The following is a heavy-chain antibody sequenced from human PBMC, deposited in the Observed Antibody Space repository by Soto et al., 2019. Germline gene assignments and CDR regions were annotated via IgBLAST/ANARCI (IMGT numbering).Heavy chain of an antibody. CDR2: ISYDGSNK. D-gene: IGHD3-10*01. CDR1: GFTFSSYA. J-gene: IGHJ6*02. V-gene: IGHV3-30-3*01. Sequence: QVQLVESGGGVVQPGRSLRLSCAASGFTFSSYAMHWVRQAPGKGLEWVAVISYDGSNKYYADSVKGRFTISRDNSKHTLYLQMNSLRAEDTAVYYCARVDSGSYSYYYYGMDVWGQGTTVTVSS. CDR3: ARVDSGSYSYYYYGMDV.